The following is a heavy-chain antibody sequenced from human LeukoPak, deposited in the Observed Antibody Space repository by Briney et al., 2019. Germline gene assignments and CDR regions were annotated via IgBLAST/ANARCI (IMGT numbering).Heavy chain of an antibody. V-gene: IGHV3-30-3*01. D-gene: IGHD6-19*01. Sequence: GGSLRLSCSPSGFTFSSYAMHWVRQAPGKGLEWVAVISYDESNIYYADSVKGRFTISRDNSKNTLYLQMNSLRAEGTAVYYCARESVAGIGQRAYYFDYWGQGTLVTVSS. CDR1: GFTFSSYA. CDR3: ARESVAGIGQRAYYFDY. CDR2: ISYDESNI. J-gene: IGHJ4*02.